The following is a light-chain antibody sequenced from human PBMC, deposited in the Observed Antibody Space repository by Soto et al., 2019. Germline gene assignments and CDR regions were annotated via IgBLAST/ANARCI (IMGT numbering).Light chain of an antibody. V-gene: IGLV2-14*01. CDR2: DVS. CDR3: SSYTSSSTLSYV. J-gene: IGLJ1*01. Sequence: QRVLNQPASGSGAPVRASTISCTGTSSDVGGYNYVSWYQQHPGKAPKLMIYDVSNRPSGVSNRFSGSKSGNTASQTISGLQAEDEADYYCSSYTSSSTLSYVFGTGTKVTVL. CDR1: SSDVGGYNY.